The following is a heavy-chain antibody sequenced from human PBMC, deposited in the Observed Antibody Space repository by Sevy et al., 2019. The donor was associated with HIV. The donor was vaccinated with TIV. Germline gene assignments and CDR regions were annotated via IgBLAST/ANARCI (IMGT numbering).Heavy chain of an antibody. J-gene: IGHJ4*02. Sequence: GGSLRLSCAASGFTFSIYWMTWVRQAPGKGLEWVANIKPDGSKKYYVDSVKGRFTISRDNAENSLYLQMNSLRAEDTAVYYCARGTNYYESSGPSYFDYWGQGSLVTVSS. V-gene: IGHV3-7*03. CDR3: ARGTNYYESSGPSYFDY. CDR2: IKPDGSKK. CDR1: GFTFSIYW. D-gene: IGHD3-22*01.